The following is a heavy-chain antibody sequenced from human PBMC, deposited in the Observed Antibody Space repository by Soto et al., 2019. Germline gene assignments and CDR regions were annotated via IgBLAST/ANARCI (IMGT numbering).Heavy chain of an antibody. D-gene: IGHD3-16*01. J-gene: IGHJ4*02. CDR2: ISGSGGST. Sequence: GGSLRLSCAASGFTFSSYAMSWVRQAPGKGLEWVSAISGSGGSTYYADSVKGRFTISRDNSKNTLYLQMNSLRAEDTAVYFCAAVMGSDYDYVWGSLTFDDWGQGTLVTVS. CDR3: AAVMGSDYDYVWGSLTFDD. CDR1: GFTFSSYA. V-gene: IGHV3-23*01.